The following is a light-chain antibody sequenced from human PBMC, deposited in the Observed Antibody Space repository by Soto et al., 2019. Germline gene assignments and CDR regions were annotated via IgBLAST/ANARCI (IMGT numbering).Light chain of an antibody. V-gene: IGLV1-40*01. J-gene: IGLJ2*01. CDR1: SSNIGAGYD. CDR2: GNS. Sequence: QSVLTQPPSVSGAPGQRVTISCTGSSSNIGAGYDVHWYQQLPGTAPKLLIYGNSNRPSGVPDRFSGSKSGTSASLAITGLQAEDVSDYYCQSYDSILSGNLVFGGGTKLTVL. CDR3: QSYDSILSGNLV.